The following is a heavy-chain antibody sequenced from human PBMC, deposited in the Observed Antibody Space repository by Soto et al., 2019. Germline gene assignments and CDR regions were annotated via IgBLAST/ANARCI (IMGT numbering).Heavy chain of an antibody. CDR2: ISSSSSTI. D-gene: IGHD2-15*01. V-gene: IGHV3-48*01. Sequence: GGSLRLSCAASGFTFSSYSMNWVRQAPGKGLEWVSYISSSSSTIYYADSVKGRFTISRDNAKNSLYLQMNSLRAEDTAVYYCARDASGGCSGGSCFTDAFDIWGQGTMVTVSS. CDR3: ARDASGGCSGGSCFTDAFDI. J-gene: IGHJ3*02. CDR1: GFTFSSYS.